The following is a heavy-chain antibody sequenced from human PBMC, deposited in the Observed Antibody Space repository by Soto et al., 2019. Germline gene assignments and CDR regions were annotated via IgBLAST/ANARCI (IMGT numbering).Heavy chain of an antibody. J-gene: IGHJ3*02. CDR1: GGTFSSYA. CDR2: IIPIFGTA. V-gene: IGHV1-69*13. D-gene: IGHD5-12*01. Sequence: GASVKVSCKASGGTFSSYASSWVRQAPGQGLEWMGGIIPIFGTANYAQKFQGRVTITADESTSTAYMELSSLRSEDTAVYYCARDRLSGHDAFDIWGQGTMVTVSS. CDR3: ARDRLSGHDAFDI.